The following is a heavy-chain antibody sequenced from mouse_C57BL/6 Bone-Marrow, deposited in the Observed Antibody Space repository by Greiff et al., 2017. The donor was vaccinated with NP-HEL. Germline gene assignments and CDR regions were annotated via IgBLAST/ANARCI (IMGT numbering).Heavy chain of an antibody. CDR3: ATEALYYYGSSPGWFAY. Sequence: QVQLKQSGPELVKPGASVKLSCKASGYTFTSYDINWVKQRPGQGLEWIGWIYPRDGSTKYNEKFKGKATLTVDTSSSTAYMELHSLTSEDSAVYFCATEALYYYGSSPGWFAYWGQGTLVTVSA. CDR2: IYPRDGST. J-gene: IGHJ3*01. D-gene: IGHD1-1*01. CDR1: GYTFTSYD. V-gene: IGHV1-85*01.